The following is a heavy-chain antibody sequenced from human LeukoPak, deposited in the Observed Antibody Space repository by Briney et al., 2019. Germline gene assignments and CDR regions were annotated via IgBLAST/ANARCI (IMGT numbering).Heavy chain of an antibody. CDR1: GLSFSDNY. Sequence: GGSLRLSCAASGLSFSDNYMGWLRQPPGKGLEWLSYINSDGSMTTYTASVQGRFTISRDNAKRSLFLQMNNLRANDTARYYCAKGSHGWTFDVWGQGSQVTVSS. CDR3: AKGSHGWTFDV. D-gene: IGHD2-2*03. CDR2: INSDGSMT. V-gene: IGHV3-11*01. J-gene: IGHJ4*02.